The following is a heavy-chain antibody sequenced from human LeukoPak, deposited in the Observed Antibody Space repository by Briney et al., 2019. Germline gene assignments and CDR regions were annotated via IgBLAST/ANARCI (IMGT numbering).Heavy chain of an antibody. CDR3: ARAPVTSCRGAFCYPFDI. CDR2: TSSSDAGT. V-gene: IGHV3-23*01. Sequence: GGSLRLSCAASGFTFSSYAMSWVRQAPGKGLEWVSATSSSDAGTYHAESVRGRFTISRDNSKNTLYLQLNSLRADDAAVYYCARAPVTSCRGAFCYPFDIWGQGTLVTVSS. J-gene: IGHJ4*02. D-gene: IGHD2-15*01. CDR1: GFTFSSYA.